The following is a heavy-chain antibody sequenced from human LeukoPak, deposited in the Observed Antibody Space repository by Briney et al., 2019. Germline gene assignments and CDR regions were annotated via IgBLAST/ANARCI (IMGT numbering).Heavy chain of an antibody. D-gene: IGHD6-6*01. J-gene: IGHJ4*02. CDR1: GYSFTSYW. V-gene: IGHV5-51*01. CDR3: ARQGEYSSSYYFDY. CDR2: IYPGDSDT. Sequence: AESLKISCKGSGYSFTSYWIGWVRQMPGKRLEWMGTIYPGDSDTRYSPSFQGQVTISADKSISTAYLQWSSLKASDTAMYYCARQGEYSSSYYFDYWGQGTLVTVSS.